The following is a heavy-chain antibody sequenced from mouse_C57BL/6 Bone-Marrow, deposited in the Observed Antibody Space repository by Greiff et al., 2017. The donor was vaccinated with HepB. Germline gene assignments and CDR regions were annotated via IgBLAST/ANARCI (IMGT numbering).Heavy chain of an antibody. Sequence: EVHLVESGGGLVKPGGSLKLSCAASGFTFSSYAMSWVRQTPEKRLEWVATISDGGSYTYYPDNVKGRFTISRDNAKNNLYLQMSHLKSEDTAMYYCARGYYGYDEGFAYWGQGTLVTVSA. V-gene: IGHV5-4*01. CDR1: GFTFSSYA. CDR3: ARGYYGYDEGFAY. D-gene: IGHD2-2*01. CDR2: ISDGGSYT. J-gene: IGHJ3*01.